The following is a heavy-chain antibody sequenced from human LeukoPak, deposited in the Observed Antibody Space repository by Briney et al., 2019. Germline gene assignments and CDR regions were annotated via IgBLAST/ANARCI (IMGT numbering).Heavy chain of an antibody. CDR1: GFTFSSYG. D-gene: IGHD3-22*01. J-gene: IGHJ4*02. CDR3: ARDPFDSSGYYYVNYFDY. Sequence: GRSLRLSCAASGFTFSSYGMHWVRQAPGKGLEWVAVISYDGSNKYYADSVKGRFTISRDNSKNTLYLQMNSLRAEDTAVYYCARDPFDSSGYYYVNYFDYWGQGTLVTVSS. CDR2: ISYDGSNK. V-gene: IGHV3-30*03.